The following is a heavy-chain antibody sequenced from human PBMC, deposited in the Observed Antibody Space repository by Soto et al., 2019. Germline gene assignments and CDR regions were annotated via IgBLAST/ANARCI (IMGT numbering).Heavy chain of an antibody. CDR2: IYYSGST. D-gene: IGHD1-20*01. J-gene: IGHJ4*02. CDR1: GGSISSGGSY. CDR3: ARGGITGIHFDY. V-gene: IGHV4-31*03. Sequence: QVQLQESGPGLVKPSQTLSLTCNVSGGSISSGGSYWSWIRQHPGKGLEWIGYIYYSGSTYYNPSLKSRVTISVDTSKNQCSLKLSSVTAADTAVYYCARGGITGIHFDYWGQGTLVTVSS.